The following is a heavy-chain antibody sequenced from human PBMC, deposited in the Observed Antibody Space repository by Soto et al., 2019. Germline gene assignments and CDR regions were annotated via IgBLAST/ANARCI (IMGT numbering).Heavy chain of an antibody. CDR3: AKLPPPGYSYANFDY. J-gene: IGHJ4*02. V-gene: IGHV3-23*01. CDR1: GFTFSSFA. Sequence: PGGSLRLSCAASGFTFSSFAMSWVRQAPGKGLEWVSAISGSGGSTYYADSVKGRFTISRDNSKNTLYLQMNSLRAEDTAVYYCAKLPPPGYSYANFDYWGQGTLVTVSS. CDR2: ISGSGGST. D-gene: IGHD5-18*01.